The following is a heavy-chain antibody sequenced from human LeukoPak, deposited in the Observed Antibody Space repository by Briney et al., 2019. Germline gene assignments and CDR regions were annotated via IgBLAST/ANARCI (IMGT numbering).Heavy chain of an antibody. CDR1: GFIFSEYA. CDR3: ARDLAISYHFDY. Sequence: PGRSLRLSCEASGFIFSEYAIHWVRQAPGKGLEWVAVISFDGTKKYYADSVKGRFTIYRDNSENMLYPQMNSLRAEDTAVYYCARDLAISYHFDYWGQGTLVTVSS. J-gene: IGHJ4*02. CDR2: ISFDGTKK. D-gene: IGHD3-10*01. V-gene: IGHV3-30-3*01.